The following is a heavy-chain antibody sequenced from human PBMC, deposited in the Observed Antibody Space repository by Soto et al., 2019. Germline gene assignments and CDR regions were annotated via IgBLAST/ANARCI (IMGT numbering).Heavy chain of an antibody. CDR3: ARDNPRSSGWDV. CDR1: GFTLSSYS. V-gene: IGHV3-48*01. J-gene: IGHJ6*02. CDR2: ISSSSSTI. Sequence: EVQLVESGGGLVQPGGSLRLSCEASGFTLSSYSMNWARQAPGQGLEGVSYISSSSSTIYYADSVKGRFTISRDNAKNSPYLQMNSLRAEDTAVYYCARDNPRSSGWDVLVQGTTVTFSS. D-gene: IGHD1-1*01.